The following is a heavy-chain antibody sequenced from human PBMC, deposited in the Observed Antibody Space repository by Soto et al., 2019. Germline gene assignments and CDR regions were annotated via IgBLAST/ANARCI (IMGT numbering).Heavy chain of an antibody. Sequence: VGSLRLSGAASGFIFSNYDVHWVRQTSGHGLEWVSRIGVAGDTNYSGSVKGRFTISRQNAKNSFFLQMNSLRAGDTAVYYCVRGLPGGFDPWGQGTLVTVS. CDR3: VRGLPGGFDP. CDR2: IGVAGDT. D-gene: IGHD3-10*01. J-gene: IGHJ5*02. CDR1: GFIFSNYD. V-gene: IGHV3-13*01.